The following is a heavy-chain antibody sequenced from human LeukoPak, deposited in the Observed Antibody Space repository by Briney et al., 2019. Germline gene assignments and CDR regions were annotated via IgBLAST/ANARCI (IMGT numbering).Heavy chain of an antibody. J-gene: IGHJ3*02. CDR2: ICGSGGGT. CDR3: AKDRTIVVVPAAKDAFDI. D-gene: IGHD2-2*01. CDR1: GFNFSSYA. Sequence: GGSLRLSCAASGFNFSSYAMSGVRQAPGEGLEGVSDICGSGGGTYYADSVKGRFTISRDNSKNTLYLQMNSLRAEDTAVYYCAKDRTIVVVPAAKDAFDIWGQGTMVTVSS. V-gene: IGHV3-23*01.